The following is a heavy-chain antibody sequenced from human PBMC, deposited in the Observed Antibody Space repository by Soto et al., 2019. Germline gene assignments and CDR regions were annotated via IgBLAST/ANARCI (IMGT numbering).Heavy chain of an antibody. D-gene: IGHD2-2*01. V-gene: IGHV1-18*01. Sequence: VSVKVSCKASGYTFTSYGISWVRQAPGQGLEWMGRIIAYNGNTNYAQKLQGRVTITADKSTSTAYMELSSLRSEDTAVYYCARGGYCSSSVCYYMDVWGKGTTVTVSS. CDR1: GYTFTSYG. CDR2: IIAYNGNT. CDR3: ARGGYCSSSVCYYMDV. J-gene: IGHJ6*03.